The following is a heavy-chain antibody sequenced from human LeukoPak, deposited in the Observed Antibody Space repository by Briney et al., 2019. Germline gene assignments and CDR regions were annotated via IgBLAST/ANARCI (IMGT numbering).Heavy chain of an antibody. V-gene: IGHV3-48*02. Sequence: PGGSLRLSCAASGFTFSSYSMNWVHQAPGKGLEWVSYISSTSSPIYYADSVKGRFTISRDNAKNSLYLQINSLRDEDTAVYYCARDPGVIPSIWGQGTLVTVSS. J-gene: IGHJ4*02. CDR1: GFTFSSYS. CDR2: ISSTSSPI. D-gene: IGHD3-10*01. CDR3: ARDPGVIPSI.